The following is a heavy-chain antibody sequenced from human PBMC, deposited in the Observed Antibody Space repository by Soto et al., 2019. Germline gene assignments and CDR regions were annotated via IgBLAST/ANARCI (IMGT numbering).Heavy chain of an antibody. CDR1: GGTSNRFA. V-gene: IGHV1-69*01. CDR3: ATGRGSGGFDS. D-gene: IGHD3-16*01. Sequence: QVQLVQSGTEVKQPGSSVRVSCKASGGTSNRFAFSWVRQAPGQGLEWMGGSIPIFGTANYAPRFQGRATITADESTSTRYMELSGLRSDDTATYYCATGRGSGGFDSWGQGTQVLVSS. J-gene: IGHJ4*02. CDR2: SIPIFGTA.